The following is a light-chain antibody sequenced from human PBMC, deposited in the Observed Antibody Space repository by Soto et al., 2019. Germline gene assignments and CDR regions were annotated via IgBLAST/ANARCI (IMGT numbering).Light chain of an antibody. CDR1: QSVSSY. Sequence: EIVLTQSPAILSMSPGERATLSCRASQSVSSYCAWYQQKPGHAPRLLIYDASNRATGVPSRFSGSGSGTDFTLTISSLEPEDFAVYYCQQRRYWPVTFGQGTKVEIK. V-gene: IGKV3-11*01. J-gene: IGKJ1*01. CDR3: QQRRYWPVT. CDR2: DAS.